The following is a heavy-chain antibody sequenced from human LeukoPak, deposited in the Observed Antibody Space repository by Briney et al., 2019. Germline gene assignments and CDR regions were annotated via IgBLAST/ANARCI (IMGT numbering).Heavy chain of an antibody. V-gene: IGHV3-23*01. CDR1: GFTFSSYG. CDR3: ARELWFGELFGY. D-gene: IGHD3-10*01. J-gene: IGHJ4*02. CDR2: ISGSGGST. Sequence: PGGSLRLSCAASGFTFSSYGMSWVRQAPGKGLEWVSAISGSGGSTYYADSVKGRFTISRDNSKNTLYLQMNSLRAEDTAVYYCARELWFGELFGYWGQGTLVTVSS.